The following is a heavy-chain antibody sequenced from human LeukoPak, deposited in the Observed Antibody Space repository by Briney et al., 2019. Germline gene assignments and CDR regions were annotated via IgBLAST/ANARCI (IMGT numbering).Heavy chain of an antibody. CDR3: ARSMAAAGPTHNWFDP. CDR2: IYYTGTT. D-gene: IGHD6-13*01. V-gene: IGHV4-39*01. CDR1: GCSISWSNNH. Sequence: PSETLSLACTVSGCSISWSNNHWVWIRQPPGKGLEWIGSIYYTGTTYYNPSLKSRVTVSVDTSKNQFSLKLTSVTAADTAVYYCARSMAAAGPTHNWFDPWGHGTLVTVSS. J-gene: IGHJ5*02.